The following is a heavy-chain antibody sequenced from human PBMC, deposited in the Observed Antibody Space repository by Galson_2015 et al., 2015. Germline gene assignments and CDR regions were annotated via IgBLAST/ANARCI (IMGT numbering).Heavy chain of an antibody. CDR3: ASHCSSTTCADY. V-gene: IGHV3-48*02. J-gene: IGHJ4*02. D-gene: IGHD2-2*01. CDR1: GISFSNYS. Sequence: SLRLSCAASGISFSNYSMNWVRQAPGKGLEWISYISSRGYTMYYAESVKGRFTISRDNAQNSLYLHMNSLRDEDTAVYYCASHCSSTTCADYWGQGTLVTVSS. CDR2: ISSRGYTM.